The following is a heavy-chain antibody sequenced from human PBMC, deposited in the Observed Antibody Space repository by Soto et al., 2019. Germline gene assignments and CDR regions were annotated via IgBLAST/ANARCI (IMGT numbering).Heavy chain of an antibody. CDR1: DTTHW. CDR2: IYPGDSDT. CDR3: ARLVNYYFGMDV. J-gene: IGHJ6*02. V-gene: IGHV5-51*01. Sequence: GESLKISCKASDTTHWIGWVRQKPGKGLEWMGTIYPGDSDTKYSPSFQGQVTISVDKSISTAYLHWSSLKASDTATYYCARLVNYYFGMDVWRLGTTVTVSS.